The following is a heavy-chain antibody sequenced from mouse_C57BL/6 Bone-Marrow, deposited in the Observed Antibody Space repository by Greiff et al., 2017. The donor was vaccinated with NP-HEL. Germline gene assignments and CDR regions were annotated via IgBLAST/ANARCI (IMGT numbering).Heavy chain of an antibody. CDR1: GFTFSDYG. CDR3: ARMGYLGVY. CDR2: IRRGSGTI. J-gene: IGHJ3*01. V-gene: IGHV5-17*01. Sequence: EVQLVESGGGLVKPGGSLKLSCAASGFTFSDYGMHWVRQAPEKGLEWVAYIRRGSGTIYYADTVKGRFTISRDNAKNTLFLQMTSLRSEDTAMYYCARMGYLGVYWGQGTLVTVSA. D-gene: IGHD4-1*01.